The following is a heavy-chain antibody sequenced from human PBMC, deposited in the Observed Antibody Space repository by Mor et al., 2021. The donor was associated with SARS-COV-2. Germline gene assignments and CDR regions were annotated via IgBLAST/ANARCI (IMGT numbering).Heavy chain of an antibody. CDR2: RGRRTGTI. CDR3: ARDMYCSGGSCYTGAFDI. Sequence: WISSRGRRTGTIHYADSVKGRFTISRDNGKNSLYLQMNSLRDEDTAVYYCARDMYCSGGSCYTGAFDIWGQGTMVIVSS. D-gene: IGHD2-15*01. V-gene: IGHV3-48*02. J-gene: IGHJ3*02.